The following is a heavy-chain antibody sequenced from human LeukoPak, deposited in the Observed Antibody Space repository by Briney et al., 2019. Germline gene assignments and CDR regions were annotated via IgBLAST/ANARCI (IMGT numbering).Heavy chain of an antibody. CDR3: AGHSSSFDY. CDR1: GFTFSSYG. V-gene: IGHV3-30*03. CDR2: ISYDGSNK. D-gene: IGHD6-13*01. Sequence: GGSLRLSCAASGFTFSSYGMHWVRQAPGKGLEWVAVISYDGSNKYYADSVKGRFTISRDNSKNTLYLQMNSLRAEDTVVYYCAGHSSSFDYWGQGTLVTVSS. J-gene: IGHJ4*02.